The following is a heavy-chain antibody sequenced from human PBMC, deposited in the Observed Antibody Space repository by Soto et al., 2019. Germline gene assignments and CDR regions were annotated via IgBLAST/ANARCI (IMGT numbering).Heavy chain of an antibody. CDR3: VYHGSYSCDLDV. CDR1: GFSLSTSGVG. CDR2: IYWDDDK. Sequence: QITLKESGPSLVKPTQTLTLTCTFPGFSLSTSGVGVGWIRQPPGKALEWLALIYWDDDKRYSPSLKSRLTIPKDTCNHPVVHTMTNIHPVDTATYYCVYHGSYSCDLDVWGQGTTVTGSS. V-gene: IGHV2-5*02. J-gene: IGHJ6*02.